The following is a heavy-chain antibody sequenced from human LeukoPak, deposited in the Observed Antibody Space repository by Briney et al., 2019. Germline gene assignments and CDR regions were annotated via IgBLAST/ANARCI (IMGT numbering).Heavy chain of an antibody. Sequence: SETLSLTCTVSGGSISSYYWSWIRQPPGKGLEWIGYIYYSGSTNYNPSLKSRVTISVDTSKDQFSLKLSSVTAADTAVYYCARAVTTEVGWFDPWGQGTLVTVSS. CDR2: IYYSGST. CDR1: GGSISSYY. D-gene: IGHD4-23*01. CDR3: ARAVTTEVGWFDP. J-gene: IGHJ5*02. V-gene: IGHV4-59*01.